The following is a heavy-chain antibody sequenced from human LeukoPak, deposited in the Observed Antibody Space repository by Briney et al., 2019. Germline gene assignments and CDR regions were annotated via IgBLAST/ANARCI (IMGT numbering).Heavy chain of an antibody. Sequence: SQTLSLTFAISGDSVSSNSAAWNWIRQSPSIGLEWLGRTYYRSKWYNDYAVSVKSRITINPDTSKNQFSLQLNSVTPEDTAVYYCASGGWSPDAFDIWGQGTMVTVSS. V-gene: IGHV6-1*01. CDR2: TYYRSKWYN. D-gene: IGHD6-19*01. J-gene: IGHJ3*02. CDR3: ASGGWSPDAFDI. CDR1: GDSVSSNSAA.